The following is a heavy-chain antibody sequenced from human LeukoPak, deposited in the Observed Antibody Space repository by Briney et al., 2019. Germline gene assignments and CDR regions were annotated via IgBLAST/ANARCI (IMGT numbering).Heavy chain of an antibody. V-gene: IGHV3-48*04. J-gene: IGHJ6*03. CDR1: GFTFSSYS. CDR2: ISSSSSTI. CDR3: ARERNYYYYYMDV. Sequence: GGSLRLSCAASGFTFSSYSMNWVRQAPGKGLEWVSYISSSSSTIYYADSVKGRSTISRDNAKNSLYPQMNSLRAEDTAVYYCARERNYYYYYMDVWGKGTTVTVSS.